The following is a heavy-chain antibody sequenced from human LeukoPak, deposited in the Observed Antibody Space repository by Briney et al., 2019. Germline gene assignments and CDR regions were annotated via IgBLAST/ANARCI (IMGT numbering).Heavy chain of an antibody. CDR2: ISGSGGST. D-gene: IGHD3-9*01. J-gene: IGHJ4*02. V-gene: IGHV3-23*01. CDR1: GFTFSSYG. CDR3: AKGSDILTGRENY. Sequence: PGGSLRLSCAASGFTFSSYGMSWVRQAPGKGLEWVSAISGSGGSTYYADSVKGRFTISRDNSKNTLYLQMNSLRAEDTAVYYCAKGSDILTGRENYWGQGTLVTVSS.